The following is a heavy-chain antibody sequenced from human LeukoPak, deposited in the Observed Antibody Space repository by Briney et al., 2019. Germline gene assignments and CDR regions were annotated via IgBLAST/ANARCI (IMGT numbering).Heavy chain of an antibody. V-gene: IGHV1-69*02. D-gene: IGHD6-13*01. CDR3: ASQGPSSSCDY. CDR2: IIPILGIA. J-gene: IGHJ4*02. Sequence: SVKVSCKASGGTFSMYTISWVRQAPGQGLEWMGRIIPILGIANYAQKFQGRVTITADKSTSTAYMELSSLRSEDTAVYFCASQGPSSSCDYWGQGTLVTVSS. CDR1: GGTFSMYT.